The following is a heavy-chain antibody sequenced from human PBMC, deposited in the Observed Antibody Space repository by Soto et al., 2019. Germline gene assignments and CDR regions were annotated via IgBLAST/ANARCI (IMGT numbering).Heavy chain of an antibody. CDR2: IHYSGTT. Sequence: QVQLQESGPGLVEPSQTLSLTCTVSGGSITGGGYYWSLIRQHPGKGLEWIGNIHYSGTTYYNPSLKSRLTISVDTSKTQFSLALSSVTAADTAVYYCARAWTATAGWANWFDLWGQGTLVTVSS. CDR3: ARAWTATAGWANWFDL. V-gene: IGHV4-31*03. J-gene: IGHJ5*02. D-gene: IGHD6-13*01. CDR1: GGSITGGGYY.